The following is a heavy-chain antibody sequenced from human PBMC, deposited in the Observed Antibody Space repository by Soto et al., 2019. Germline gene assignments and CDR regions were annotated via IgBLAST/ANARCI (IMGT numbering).Heavy chain of an antibody. J-gene: IGHJ4*02. CDR1: GFTFSSYA. Sequence: EVQLLESGGGLVQPGGSLRLSCAASGFTFSSYAMSWVRQAPGKGLEWVSAISGSGGSTYYADSVQGRFTISRDNSKNTLYLQMNSLRAEDTAVYYCAKDLLSQQLVRVFDYWGQGTLVTVSS. D-gene: IGHD6-13*01. V-gene: IGHV3-23*01. CDR2: ISGSGGST. CDR3: AKDLLSQQLVRVFDY.